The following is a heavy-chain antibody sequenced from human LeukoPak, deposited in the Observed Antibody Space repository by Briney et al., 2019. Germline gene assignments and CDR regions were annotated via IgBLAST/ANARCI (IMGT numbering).Heavy chain of an antibody. V-gene: IGHV4-30-2*01. D-gene: IGHD6-13*01. CDR3: AKRVAAAGIFDN. CDR2: IYQSGST. Sequence: PSETLSPTCTVSGGSISSGGYYWSWIRQPPGKGLEWIGYIYQSGSTYYTPSLESRVTISVDRSKNQFSLRLSSVAAADTAVYYCAKRVAAAGIFDNWGQGTLVTVSS. CDR1: GGSISSGGYY. J-gene: IGHJ4*02.